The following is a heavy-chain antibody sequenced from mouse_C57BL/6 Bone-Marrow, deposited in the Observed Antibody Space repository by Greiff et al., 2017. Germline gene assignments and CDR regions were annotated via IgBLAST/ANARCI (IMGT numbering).Heavy chain of an antibody. J-gene: IGHJ1*03. CDR2: ISDGGSYT. CDR1: GFTFSSYA. Sequence: EVKLQESGGGLVKPGGSLKLSCAASGFTFSSYAMSWVRQTPEKRLEWVATISDGGSYTYYPDNVKGRFTISRDNAKNNLYLQMSHLKSEDTAMYYCARVTGTGWYFDVWGTGTTGTVAS. D-gene: IGHD4-1*01. CDR3: ARVTGTGWYFDV. V-gene: IGHV5-4*03.